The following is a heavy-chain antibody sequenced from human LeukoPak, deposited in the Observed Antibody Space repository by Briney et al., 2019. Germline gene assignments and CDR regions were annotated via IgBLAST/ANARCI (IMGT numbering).Heavy chain of an antibody. V-gene: IGHV4-39*01. Sequence: SETLSLTCTVSGGSISSSSYYWGWIRQPPGKGLEWIGEINHSGSTNYNPSLKSRVTISVDTSKNQFSLKLSSVTAADTAVYYCARQLDYNYLDYWGQGTLVTVSS. CDR2: INHSGST. D-gene: IGHD3/OR15-3a*01. CDR1: GGSISSSSYY. CDR3: ARQLDYNYLDY. J-gene: IGHJ4*02.